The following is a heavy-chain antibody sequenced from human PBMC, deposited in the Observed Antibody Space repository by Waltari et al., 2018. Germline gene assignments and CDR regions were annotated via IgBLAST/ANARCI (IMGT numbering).Heavy chain of an antibody. V-gene: IGHV3-30*02. CDR2: IHYDANNK. D-gene: IGHD6-19*01. J-gene: IGHJ3*02. CDR3: AKEVPGAGAFDI. CDR1: GFTFSSYG. Sequence: QVQLVESGGGVVQPGESLRLSCVASGFTFSSYGMHWVRQAPGKGLECVAFIHYDANNKYYADSVKGRFTISRDTSNLYLQMSSLRAEDTAVYFCAKEVPGAGAFDIWGQGTRVTVSS.